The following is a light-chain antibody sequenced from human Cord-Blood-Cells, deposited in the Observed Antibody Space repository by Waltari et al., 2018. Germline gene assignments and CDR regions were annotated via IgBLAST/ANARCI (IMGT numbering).Light chain of an antibody. CDR2: GAS. Sequence: DIVLTQSPGTLSLSPGERATLSCRDSQSVSSSYLAWYQQKPGQAPRPLSYGASSRANGIPDRFSGSGSGTDFTFTISRLEPEDFAVYYCQQYGSAPRTFGQGTKVDIK. CDR1: QSVSSSY. J-gene: IGKJ1*01. CDR3: QQYGSAPRT. V-gene: IGKV3-20*01.